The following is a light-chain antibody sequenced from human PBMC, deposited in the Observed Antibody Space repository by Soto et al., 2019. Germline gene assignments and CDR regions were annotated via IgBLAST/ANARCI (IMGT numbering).Light chain of an antibody. J-gene: IGKJ5*01. Sequence: VLTQSPATVSLSTGERATLSCRASQSVSDYLAWYQQKPGQAPRLLIFDASNRATGIPARFSGSGSGTDFTLTISSLEPEDFAVYYCQQRSNWPPITFGQGTRLEIK. CDR3: QQRSNWPPIT. CDR2: DAS. CDR1: QSVSDY. V-gene: IGKV3-11*01.